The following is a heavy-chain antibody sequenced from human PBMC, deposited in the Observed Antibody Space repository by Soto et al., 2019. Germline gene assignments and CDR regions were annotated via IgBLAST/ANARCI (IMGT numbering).Heavy chain of an antibody. V-gene: IGHV1-18*01. Sequence: QVQLVQSGAEVKKPGASVKVSCKASGYTFTSYGISWVRQAPGQGLEWMGWISAYNGNTNYAQKLQGRVTMTTDTSTSTAYMELRSLRSAATAVYYCASSGCSGGSCYSYYFDYWGQGTLVTVSP. CDR3: ASSGCSGGSCYSYYFDY. D-gene: IGHD2-15*01. CDR1: GYTFTSYG. CDR2: ISAYNGNT. J-gene: IGHJ4*02.